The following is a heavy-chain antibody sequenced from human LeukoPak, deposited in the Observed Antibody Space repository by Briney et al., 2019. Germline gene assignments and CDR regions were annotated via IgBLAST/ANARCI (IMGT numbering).Heavy chain of an antibody. V-gene: IGHV3-30-3*01. CDR3: AISGRDILTGYFSY. Sequence: GGSLRLSCAASGFTFSDYVLHWVRQAPGKGLEWVAVVSYDGSNKYYADSVKGRFTISRDNSKNTLYLQMNSLRAEDTAVYYCAISGRDILTGYFSYWGQGTLVTVSS. CDR1: GFTFSDYV. J-gene: IGHJ4*02. CDR2: VSYDGSNK. D-gene: IGHD3-9*01.